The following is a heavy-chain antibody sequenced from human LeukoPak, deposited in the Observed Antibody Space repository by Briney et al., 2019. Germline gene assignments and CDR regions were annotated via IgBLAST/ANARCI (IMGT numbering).Heavy chain of an antibody. V-gene: IGHV1-8*01. D-gene: IGHD5-18*01. CDR2: MNPNSGNT. J-gene: IGHJ5*02. CDR3: ARSSVDTAMVALVHWFDP. Sequence: SVKVSCKASGYTFTSYDINWVRQATGQGLEWMGWMNPNSGNTGYAQKFQGRVTMTRNTSISTAYMELSNLRSEDTAVYYCARSSVDTAMVALVHWFDPWGQGTLVTVSS. CDR1: GYTFTSYD.